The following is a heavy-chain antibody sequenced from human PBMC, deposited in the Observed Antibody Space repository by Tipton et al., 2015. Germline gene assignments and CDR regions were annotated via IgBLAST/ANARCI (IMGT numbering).Heavy chain of an antibody. CDR2: IGSSSSAR. J-gene: IGHJ4*02. D-gene: IGHD3-22*01. V-gene: IGHV3-48*02. CDR1: GFSVSSNY. CDR3: ARDRTGGPYSSGPDY. Sequence: SLRLSCAASGFSVSSNYMSWVRQAPGQGLEWVAYIGSSSSARYYADSVKGRFTISRDDAKNSLHLQMNSLRDEDTAVYYCARDRTGGPYSSGPDYWGQGTLVTVSS.